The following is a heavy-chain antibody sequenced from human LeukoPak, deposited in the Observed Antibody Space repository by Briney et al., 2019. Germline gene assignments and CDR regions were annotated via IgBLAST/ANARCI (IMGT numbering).Heavy chain of an antibody. CDR3: AREFSTGTDYYYYMDV. V-gene: IGHV4-39*07. CDR1: GGSISSSSYY. Sequence: PSETLSLTCTVSGGSISSSSYYWGWIRQPPGKGLEWIGSIYYSGSTYYNPSLKSRVTISVDTSKNQFSLKLSSVTAADTAVYYCAREFSTGTDYYYYMDVWGKGTTVTVS. CDR2: IYYSGST. D-gene: IGHD1-1*01. J-gene: IGHJ6*03.